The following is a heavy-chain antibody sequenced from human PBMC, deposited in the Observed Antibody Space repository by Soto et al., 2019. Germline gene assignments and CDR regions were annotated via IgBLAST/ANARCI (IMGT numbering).Heavy chain of an antibody. J-gene: IGHJ6*02. Sequence: KTSETLSLTCTVSGGSVSSGSYYWSWIRQPPGKGLEWIGYIYYSGSTNYNPSLKSRVTISVDTSKNQFSLQLSSVTAADTAAYYCSRLRGNDFWSGRGWGMDVWGQGTTVTVSS. CDR2: IYYSGST. V-gene: IGHV4-61*01. CDR3: SRLRGNDFWSGRGWGMDV. CDR1: GGSVSSGSYY. D-gene: IGHD3-3*01.